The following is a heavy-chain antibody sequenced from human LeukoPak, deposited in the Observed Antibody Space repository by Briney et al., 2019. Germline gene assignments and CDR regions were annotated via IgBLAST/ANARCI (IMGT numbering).Heavy chain of an antibody. CDR1: GYTFSSYG. J-gene: IGHJ6*02. V-gene: IGHV1-18*01. Sequence: ASVKVSCKASGYTFSSYGISWVRQAPGQGLEWMGWISGFNGNTNYAQKFQGRVTMTTDTSTSTAYMELRSLRSDDTAVYYCARGEGYCSGGSCPYYYYYGMDVWGQGTTVTVSS. CDR3: ARGEGYCSGGSCPYYYYYGMDV. CDR2: ISGFNGNT. D-gene: IGHD2-15*01.